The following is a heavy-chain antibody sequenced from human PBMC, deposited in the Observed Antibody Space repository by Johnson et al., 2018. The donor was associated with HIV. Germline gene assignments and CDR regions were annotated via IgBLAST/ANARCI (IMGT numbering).Heavy chain of an antibody. CDR2: ISYDGSNK. Sequence: VQLVESGGGVVQPGRSMRLSCAASGFTFSSYAMHWVRQAPGKGLEWVALISYDGSNKFYADSVKGRFTISRDNSKNTLYLQMNSLRAEDTAVYYCARDSYYYDTGGAFDVWGPGTMVTVSS. CDR3: ARDSYYYDTGGAFDV. CDR1: GFTFSSYA. V-gene: IGHV3-30*04. J-gene: IGHJ3*01. D-gene: IGHD3-22*01.